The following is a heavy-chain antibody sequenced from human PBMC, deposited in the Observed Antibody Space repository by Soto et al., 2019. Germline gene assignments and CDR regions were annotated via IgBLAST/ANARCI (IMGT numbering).Heavy chain of an antibody. CDR3: ARDHLSYDHDAIHI. Sequence: GGSLRLSCAASGFTFSSYGMHWVRQAPGKGLEWVAVIWYDGSNKYYADSVKGRFTISRDNSKNTLYLQMNSLRAEDTAVYYCARDHLSYDHDAIHIWGQGTIVTVSS. D-gene: IGHD5-12*01. J-gene: IGHJ3*02. V-gene: IGHV3-33*01. CDR1: GFTFSSYG. CDR2: IWYDGSNK.